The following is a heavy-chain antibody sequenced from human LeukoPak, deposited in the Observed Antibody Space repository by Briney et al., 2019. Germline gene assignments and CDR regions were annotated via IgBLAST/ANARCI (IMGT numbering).Heavy chain of an antibody. J-gene: IGHJ3*02. CDR1: GFTFSTYD. CDR3: ARAGQWFSDAFDI. Sequence: GGSLRLPCAASGFTFSTYDMHWVRQATGKGLEWVSGIGTAYDTHYPDSVKGRFTISRENAKNSFYLQMNSLTVGDTAVYYCARAGQWFSDAFDIWGQGTMVTVSS. V-gene: IGHV3-13*01. D-gene: IGHD3-22*01. CDR2: IGTAYDT.